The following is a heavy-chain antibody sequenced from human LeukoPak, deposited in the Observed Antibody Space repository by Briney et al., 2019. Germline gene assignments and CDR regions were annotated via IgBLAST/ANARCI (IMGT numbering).Heavy chain of an antibody. V-gene: IGHV1-69*13. CDR2: IIPIFGTA. D-gene: IGHD6-6*01. J-gene: IGHJ6*02. CDR1: GGTFSSYA. CDR3: ARDMTPDSSLSHAYYYYGMDV. Sequence: SVKVSCKASGGTFSSYAISWVRQAPGQGLEWMGGIIPIFGTANYAQKFQGRVTITADESTSTAYMELSSLRSEDTAVYYCARDMTPDSSLSHAYYYYGMDVWGQGTTVTVSS.